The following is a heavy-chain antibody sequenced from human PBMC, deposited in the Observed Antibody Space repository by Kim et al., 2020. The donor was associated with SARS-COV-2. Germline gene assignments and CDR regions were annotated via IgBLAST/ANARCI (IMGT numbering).Heavy chain of an antibody. Sequence: GGSLRLSCAASGFTFSSYSMNWVRQAPGKGLEWVSYISSSSSTIYYADSVQGRFTISRDNAKNSLYLQMNSLRAEDTAVYYCARDMGQLQLELSFDYWGQGTLVTVSS. J-gene: IGHJ4*02. CDR2: ISSSSSTI. D-gene: IGHD6-6*01. CDR3: ARDMGQLQLELSFDY. V-gene: IGHV3-48*04. CDR1: GFTFSSYS.